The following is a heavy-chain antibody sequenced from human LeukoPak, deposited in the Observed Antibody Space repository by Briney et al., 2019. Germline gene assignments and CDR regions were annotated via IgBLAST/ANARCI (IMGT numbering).Heavy chain of an antibody. CDR3: AKSLYGDYGY. CDR1: GFIFSSYG. Sequence: GGSLRLSCAASGFIFSSYGMHWVRQAPGKGLEWVAVISYDGSNKYNADSVKGRFTISRDNSKNTLYLQMNSLRAEDTAVYYCAKSLYGDYGYWGQGTLVTVSS. V-gene: IGHV3-30*18. J-gene: IGHJ4*02. CDR2: ISYDGSNK. D-gene: IGHD4-17*01.